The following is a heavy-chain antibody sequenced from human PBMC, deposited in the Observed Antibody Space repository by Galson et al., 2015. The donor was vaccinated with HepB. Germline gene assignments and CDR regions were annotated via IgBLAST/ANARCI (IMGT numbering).Heavy chain of an antibody. V-gene: IGHV1-69*13. CDR1: GGTFSSYA. CDR3: AVTLTPRHYYYYYMDV. Sequence: SVKVSCKASGGTFSSYAISWVRQAPGQGLEWMGGIIPIFGTANYAQKFQGRVTITADESTSTAYMELSSLRSEDTAVYYCAVTLTPRHYYYYYMDVWGKWTTVTVSS. CDR2: IIPIFGTA. J-gene: IGHJ6*03. D-gene: IGHD2-15*01.